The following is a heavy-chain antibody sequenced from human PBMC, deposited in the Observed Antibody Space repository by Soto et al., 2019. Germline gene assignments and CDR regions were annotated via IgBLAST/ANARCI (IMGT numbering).Heavy chain of an antibody. J-gene: IGHJ4*02. D-gene: IGHD1-7*01. CDR3: AKDRRAGGNYGFYSDF. CDR1: GFTFSSYG. CDR2: SSPTGAGT. Sequence: EVQLLESGGGLVQPGGSLRLFCAASGFTFSSYGMTWVRQAPGKGLEWVSFSSPTGAGTYYADSVKGRFTISRDNSKNTLYLQMTSLRADDTAVYYCAKDRRAGGNYGFYSDFWGQGALVIVSS. V-gene: IGHV3-23*01.